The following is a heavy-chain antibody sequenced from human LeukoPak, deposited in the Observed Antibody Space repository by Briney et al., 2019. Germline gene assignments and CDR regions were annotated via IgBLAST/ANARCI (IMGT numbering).Heavy chain of an antibody. Sequence: GGSLRLSCAASGFTFSSYAMSLVRQAPGKGLEWVSAISGSDDSTYYADSVKGRFTISRDNSKNTVYLQMNSLRAEDTAVYYCAKLRSGGPAAGNYWGQGTLVTVSS. CDR3: AKLRSGGPAAGNY. CDR2: ISGSDDST. CDR1: GFTFSSYA. J-gene: IGHJ4*02. D-gene: IGHD6-13*01. V-gene: IGHV3-23*01.